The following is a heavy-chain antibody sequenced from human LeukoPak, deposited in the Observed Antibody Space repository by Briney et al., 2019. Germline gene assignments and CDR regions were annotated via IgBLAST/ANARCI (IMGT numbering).Heavy chain of an antibody. V-gene: IGHV3-11*06. CDR2: ISGGSDYT. CDR1: GFTFSDYY. Sequence: GGSLRLSCAASGFTFSDYYMSWIRQAPGKGLEWVSYISGGSDYTNYADSVKGRFIISRDNAKNSAYLQMNTLRAEGTAVYYCAILGIAVAQGDYWGQGTLVTVSS. D-gene: IGHD6-19*01. CDR3: AILGIAVAQGDY. J-gene: IGHJ4*02.